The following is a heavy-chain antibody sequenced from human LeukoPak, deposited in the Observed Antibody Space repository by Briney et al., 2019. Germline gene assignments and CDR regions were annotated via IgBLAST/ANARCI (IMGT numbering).Heavy chain of an antibody. D-gene: IGHD3-22*01. V-gene: IGHV4-30-4*07. J-gene: IGHJ3*02. CDR1: GGSIRSGGYS. CDR3: ACLTTAEAFDI. Sequence: SQTLSLTCAVSGGSIRSGGYSWSWIRQPPGKGLEWIGYIYYSGSTNYNPSLKSRVTISVDTSKNQFSLKLSSVTAADTAVYFCACLTTAEAFDIWGQGTMVTVSS. CDR2: IYYSGST.